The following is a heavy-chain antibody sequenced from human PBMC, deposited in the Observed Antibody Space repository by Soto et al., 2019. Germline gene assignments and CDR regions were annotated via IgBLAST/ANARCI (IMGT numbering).Heavy chain of an antibody. CDR2: IYYSGST. V-gene: IGHV4-59*08. J-gene: IGHJ5*02. D-gene: IGHD3-22*01. CDR1: GGSIDTYY. CDR3: ARLGGYYQSLDT. Sequence: SETLSLTCTVSGGSIDTYYWSWIRQPPGKGLQWIGYIYYSGSTTYSPSLKSRVTISVDRSKNQFSLKLTSMTAADTAVYYCARLGGYYQSLDTWGQGTMVTVSS.